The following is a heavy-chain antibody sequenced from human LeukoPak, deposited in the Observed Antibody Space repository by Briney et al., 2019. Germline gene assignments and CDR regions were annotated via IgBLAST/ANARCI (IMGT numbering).Heavy chain of an antibody. CDR3: ARAIAARPEPDY. V-gene: IGHV3-48*03. D-gene: IGHD6-6*01. Sequence: PGGSLRLSCAASGFTFDDYAMHWVRQAPGKGLEWVSYISSSGSTIYYADSVKGRFTISRDNAKNSLYLQMNSLRAEDTAVYYCARAIAARPEPDYWGQGTLVTVSS. J-gene: IGHJ4*02. CDR2: ISSSGSTI. CDR1: GFTFDDYA.